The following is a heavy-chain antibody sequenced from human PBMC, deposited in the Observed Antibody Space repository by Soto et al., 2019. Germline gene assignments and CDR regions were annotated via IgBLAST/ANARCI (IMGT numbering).Heavy chain of an antibody. CDR3: ARVPMVRGVNWFDP. CDR1: GYSISSGYY. V-gene: IGHV4-38-2*01. CDR2: IYHSGST. J-gene: IGHJ5*02. Sequence: PSETLSLTCAVSGYSISSGYYWGWIRQPPGKGLEWIGSIYHSGSTYYNPSLKSRVTISVDTSKNQFSLKLSSVTAADTAVYYCARVPMVRGVNWFDPWGQGTLVTVSS. D-gene: IGHD3-10*01.